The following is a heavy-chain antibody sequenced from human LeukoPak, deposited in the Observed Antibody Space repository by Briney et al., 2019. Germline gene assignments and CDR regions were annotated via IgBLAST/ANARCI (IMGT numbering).Heavy chain of an antibody. D-gene: IGHD5-24*01. Sequence: GAAVKVSCKAPGYTLSKLSIHWVRQPSGKGLEWMGAFDPEDGETIYAQEVQGRGTMTADTSTDTAYMELSSLTSDDTAVYYCLTDPYTTTDDNNFEPQGAYWGPGTLVTVSS. V-gene: IGHV1-24*01. CDR1: GYTLSKLS. CDR3: LTDPYTTTDDNNFEPQGAY. J-gene: IGHJ4*02. CDR2: FDPEDGET.